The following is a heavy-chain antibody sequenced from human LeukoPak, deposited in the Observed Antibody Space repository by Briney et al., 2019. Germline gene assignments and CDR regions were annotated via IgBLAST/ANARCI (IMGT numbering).Heavy chain of an antibody. CDR3: ARVSDSSGWFFDY. V-gene: IGHV3-53*01. D-gene: IGHD6-19*01. J-gene: IGHJ4*02. CDR2: IYSGGST. CDR1: GFTFSSYA. Sequence: PGGSLRLSCAASGFTFSSYAMGWVRQAPGKGLEWVSVIYSGGSTYYADSVKGRFTISRDNSKNTLYLQMNSLRAEDTAVYYCARVSDSSGWFFDYWGQGTLVTVSS.